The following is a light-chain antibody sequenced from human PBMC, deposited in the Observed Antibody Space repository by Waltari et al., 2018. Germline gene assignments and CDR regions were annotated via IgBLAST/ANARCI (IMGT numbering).Light chain of an antibody. V-gene: IGKV3-11*01. CDR3: QVRSSWPMYT. Sequence: EIVLTQSPATLSLSPGERVTLSCRASQTIGISLVCYQQKPGQAPRLLMYYASYRASGTPLRFSGSGSGTDFTLTISSLEPEDFAVYYCQVRSSWPMYTFGQGTKLEVK. CDR1: QTIGIS. CDR2: YAS. J-gene: IGKJ2*01.